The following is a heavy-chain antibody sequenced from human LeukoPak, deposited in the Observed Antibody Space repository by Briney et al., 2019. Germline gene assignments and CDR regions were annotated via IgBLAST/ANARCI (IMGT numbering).Heavy chain of an antibody. CDR3: ARHYFGNYSRFAP. Sequence: SETLSLTCTVSGGSISSGGYYWGWIRQPPGKGLEWIGSIYYSGTTYYNPSLKTRVTIPVYTSNPQFSLSLSSCTAEDTAMYYCARHYFGNYSRFAPWGQGALVTVSS. CDR2: IYYSGTT. J-gene: IGHJ5*02. V-gene: IGHV4-39*01. CDR1: GGSISSGGYY. D-gene: IGHD1-26*01.